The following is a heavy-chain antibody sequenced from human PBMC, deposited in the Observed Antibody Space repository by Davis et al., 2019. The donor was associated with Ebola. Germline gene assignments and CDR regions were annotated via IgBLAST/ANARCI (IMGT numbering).Heavy chain of an antibody. CDR1: GFTFSSDS. CDR3: SRAQYSGSSAGGY. J-gene: IGHJ4*02. CDR2: ITTSTYI. V-gene: IGHV3-21*01. Sequence: GESLKISCAASGFTFSSDSMSWVRQAPGKGLEWVSSITTSTYIYYADSVRGRFTISRDNAKNSLYLQMDSLRAEDTAVYYCSRAQYSGSSAGGYWGQGTLVTVSS. D-gene: IGHD6-6*01.